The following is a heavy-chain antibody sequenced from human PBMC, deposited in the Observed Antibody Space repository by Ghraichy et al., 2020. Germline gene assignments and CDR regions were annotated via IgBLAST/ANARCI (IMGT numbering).Heavy chain of an antibody. CDR3: ARDDGLWWGGPKYYFDS. CDR2: MSYRGKT. J-gene: IGHJ4*02. V-gene: IGHV4-39*07. CDR1: GGSMRSDSST. Sequence: SETLSLTCTVSGGSMRSDSSTWGWIRQSPGKGLEWIGSMSYRGKTYHNPSLRSRVIMSVDTSKNQFSLRLNSVTAADTAVYYCARDDGLWWGGPKYYFDSWGQGTLVTVSS. D-gene: IGHD2-15*01.